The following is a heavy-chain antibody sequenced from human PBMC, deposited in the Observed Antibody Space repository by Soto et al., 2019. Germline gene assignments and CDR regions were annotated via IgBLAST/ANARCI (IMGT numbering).Heavy chain of an antibody. J-gene: IGHJ6*02. D-gene: IGHD2-2*01. CDR3: ARGVVVVPAANYYFYGRDV. CDR1: GGTFSSYA. Sequence: QVQLVQSGAEVKKPWSSVKVSCKASGGTFSSYAISWVRQAPGQGLEWMGGIIPIFGTANYAQKFQGRVTITADASPSTAYMELSSLRSEDTAVYYCARGVVVVPAANYYFYGRDVWGHGTTVTVSS. V-gene: IGHV1-69*01. CDR2: IIPIFGTA.